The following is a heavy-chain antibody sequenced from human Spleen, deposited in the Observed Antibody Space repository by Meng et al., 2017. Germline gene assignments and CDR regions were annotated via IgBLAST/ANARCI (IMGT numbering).Heavy chain of an antibody. V-gene: IGHV4-61*03. CDR1: GDSVTSGNYY. J-gene: IGHJ5*02. D-gene: IGHD1-1*01. Sequence: QVLLQESGPGLVRPSETLSLTCTVSGDSVTSGNYYWSWIRQPPGKGPEWIGYIYYTGSTNYNPSLKSRLTMSIDTSKNRFSLKLTSVTAADTAVYYCARDPHTTGTYDLWGQGTLVTLSS. CDR3: ARDPHTTGTYDL. CDR2: IYYTGST.